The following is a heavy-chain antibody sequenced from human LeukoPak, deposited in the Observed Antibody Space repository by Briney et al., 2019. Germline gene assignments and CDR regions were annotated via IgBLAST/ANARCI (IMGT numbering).Heavy chain of an antibody. V-gene: IGHV1-2*02. J-gene: IGHJ6*03. CDR3: ARDGIAAAGISGAYYMDV. CDR1: GYTFTAYY. D-gene: IGHD6-13*01. CDR2: INPNSGGT. Sequence: ASVKVSCKASGYTFTAYYMHWVRQAPGQGLEWMGWINPNSGGTNYAQKFQGRVTMTRDTSISTAYMELSRLRSDDTAVYYCARDGIAAAGISGAYYMDVWGEGTTVTISS.